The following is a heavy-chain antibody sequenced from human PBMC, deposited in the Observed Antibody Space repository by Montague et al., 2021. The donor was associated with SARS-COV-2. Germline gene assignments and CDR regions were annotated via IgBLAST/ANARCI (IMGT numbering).Heavy chain of an antibody. Sequence: PALVKPTQTLTLTCTFSGFSLSTSGMCVSWIRQPPGKALEWLALIDWGDDKYYSTSLKTRLTISKDTSKNQVVLTVTNMDPVDTATYYCARMTTVVTLGYYYYYGMDVWGQGTTVTVSS. CDR2: IDWGDDK. J-gene: IGHJ6*02. V-gene: IGHV2-70*01. CDR3: ARMTTVVTLGYYYYYGMDV. D-gene: IGHD4-23*01. CDR1: GFSLSTSGMC.